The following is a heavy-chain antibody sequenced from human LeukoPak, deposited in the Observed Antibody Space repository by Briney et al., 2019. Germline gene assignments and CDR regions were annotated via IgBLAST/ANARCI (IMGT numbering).Heavy chain of an antibody. CDR1: GGTFSSYA. J-gene: IGHJ4*02. CDR2: IIPILGIA. D-gene: IGHD5-12*01. V-gene: IGHV1-69*04. Sequence: SVKVSCKASGGTFSSYAISWVRQAPGQGLEWMGRIIPILGIANYAQKFQGRVTITTDKSTSTAYVELSSLRSEDTAVYYCATLTVDIVATTDWGQGTLVTVSS. CDR3: ATLTVDIVATTD.